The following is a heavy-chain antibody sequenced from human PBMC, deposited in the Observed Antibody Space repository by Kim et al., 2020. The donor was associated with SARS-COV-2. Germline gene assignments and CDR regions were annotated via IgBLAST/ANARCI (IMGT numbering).Heavy chain of an antibody. D-gene: IGHD5-18*01. CDR1: GGSISSGDYY. CDR2: IYYSGST. J-gene: IGHJ6*03. CDR3: AREARGGYSYGYGDYYYYYMDV. V-gene: IGHV4-30-4*01. Sequence: SETLSLTCTVSGGSISSGDYYWSWIRQPPGKGLEWIGYIYYSGSTYYNPSLKSRVTISVDTSKNQFSLKLSSVTAADTAVYYCAREARGGYSYGYGDYYYYYMDVWGKGTTVTVSS.